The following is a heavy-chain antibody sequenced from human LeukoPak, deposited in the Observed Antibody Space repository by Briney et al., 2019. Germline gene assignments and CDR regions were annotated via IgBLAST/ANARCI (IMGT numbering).Heavy chain of an antibody. J-gene: IGHJ4*02. CDR2: ISWNSGSI. D-gene: IGHD3-10*01. CDR1: GFTFDDYA. Sequence: GRSLRLSCAASGFTFDDYAMHWVRQAPGKGLEWVSGISWNSGSIGYADSVKGRFTISRDNAKNSLYLQMNSLRAEDTAVYYCARGRSRGPYYFDYWGQGTLVTVSS. V-gene: IGHV3-9*01. CDR3: ARGRSRGPYYFDY.